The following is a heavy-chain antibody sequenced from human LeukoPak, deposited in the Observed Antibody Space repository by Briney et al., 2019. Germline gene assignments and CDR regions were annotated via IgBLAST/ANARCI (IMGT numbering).Heavy chain of an antibody. J-gene: IGHJ5*02. CDR3: ATNILVRDIINWFDP. CDR1: GYTFTGYY. CDR2: IKPNSGGT. Sequence: ASVKVSCKASGYTFTGYYMHWVRQAPGQGLEWMGWIKPNSGGTRSAQKFQGRVTMTRDTSISTAYMELSSLRYDDTAVYYCATNILVRDIINWFDPWGQGTLVTVSS. V-gene: IGHV1-2*02. D-gene: IGHD3-10*01.